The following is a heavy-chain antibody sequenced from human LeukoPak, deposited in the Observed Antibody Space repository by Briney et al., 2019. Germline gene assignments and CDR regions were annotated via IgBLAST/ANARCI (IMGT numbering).Heavy chain of an antibody. CDR3: ARDWGSTGYDLYDS. V-gene: IGHV3-7*01. CDR1: GFIFRNYW. D-gene: IGHD5-12*01. Sequence: GGSLRLSCAASGFIFRNYWMTWVRQARGKGLEWVAHIGQDGSERHYVDSVTDRFTISRDNAKNSLDLQMDSLRAEDTAVYYCARDWGSTGYDLYDSWGQGPLATVSS. CDR2: IGQDGSER. J-gene: IGHJ4*02.